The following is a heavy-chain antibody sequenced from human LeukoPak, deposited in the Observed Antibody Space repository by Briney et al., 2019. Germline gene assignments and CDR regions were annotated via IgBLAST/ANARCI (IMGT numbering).Heavy chain of an antibody. D-gene: IGHD3-22*01. CDR2: IYYSGST. Sequence: SETLSLTCAVYGGSFSGYYWSWIRQPPGKGLEWIGSIYYSGSTYYNPSLKSRVTISVDTSKNQFSLKLSSVTAADTAVYYCARQEYYYDSSGYLDAFDIWGQGTMVTVSS. CDR3: ARQEYYYDSSGYLDAFDI. J-gene: IGHJ3*02. V-gene: IGHV4-34*01. CDR1: GGSFSGYY.